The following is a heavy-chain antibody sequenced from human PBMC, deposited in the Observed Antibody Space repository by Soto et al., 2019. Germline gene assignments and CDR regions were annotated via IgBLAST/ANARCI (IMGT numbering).Heavy chain of an antibody. Sequence: QVQLVQSGAEVKKPGASVKVSCKASGYTFASYGISWVRQAPGQGLEWMGWISSYNGNTNYAQKLQGRVTMTTDTSTSTAYMELRSRGADDTAVYYCARSALGGSYPRDFDYWGQGTLVTVSS. CDR1: GYTFASYG. J-gene: IGHJ4*02. D-gene: IGHD1-26*01. CDR2: ISSYNGNT. V-gene: IGHV1-18*04. CDR3: ARSALGGSYPRDFDY.